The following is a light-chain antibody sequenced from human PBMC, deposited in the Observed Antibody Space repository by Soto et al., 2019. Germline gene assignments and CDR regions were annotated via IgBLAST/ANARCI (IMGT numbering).Light chain of an antibody. Sequence: QSALTQPASVSGSPGQSITISCTGTSSDVGGYNYVSWYQQHPGKAPKLMIYDVSNRPSGVSNRFSGSKSGNTASLTISGLQGEDEADYYCSSYTCSSTHVVFGGGTKLTVL. J-gene: IGLJ2*01. CDR1: SSDVGGYNY. CDR3: SSYTCSSTHVV. CDR2: DVS. V-gene: IGLV2-14*01.